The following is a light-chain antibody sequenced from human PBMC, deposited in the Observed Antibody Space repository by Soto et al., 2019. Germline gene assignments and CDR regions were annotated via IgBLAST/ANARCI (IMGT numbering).Light chain of an antibody. J-gene: IGLJ2*01. CDR2: EDI. CDR1: SSDVGTYNL. Sequence: QSALTQPASVSGSPGQSITISCTGTSSDVGTYNLVSWYQQHPGKAPKLLIYEDIKRPSGVSNRFSGSNSGNTASPPTSCLQAEDEDDYFCCSYSGSRTFVIFGGGTQLTVL. CDR3: CSYSGSRTFVI. V-gene: IGLV2-23*02.